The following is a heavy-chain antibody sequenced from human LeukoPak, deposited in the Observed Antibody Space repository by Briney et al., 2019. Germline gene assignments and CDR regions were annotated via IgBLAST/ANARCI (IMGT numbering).Heavy chain of an antibody. V-gene: IGHV1-24*01. Sequence: AASVNVSCKVSGYTLTELYMHWVRQAPGRGLEWMGGFDPEDGETIYAQKFQGRVTMTEDTSTDTAYMELSSLRSEDTAVYYCATSTPGHWGQGTLVTVSS. J-gene: IGHJ4*02. CDR1: GYTLTELY. CDR2: FDPEDGET. CDR3: ATSTPGH. D-gene: IGHD5/OR15-5a*01.